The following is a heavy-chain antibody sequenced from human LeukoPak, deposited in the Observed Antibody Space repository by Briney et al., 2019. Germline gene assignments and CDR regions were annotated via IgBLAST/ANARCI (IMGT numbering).Heavy chain of an antibody. Sequence: GGSLRPSCAASGFTFSSYEMNWVRQAPGKGLEWVSYISSSGSTIYYADSVKGRFTISRDNAKNTLYVQMNSLRAEDTAVYYCAKEVIAAGGNLEYWGQGTLVTVSS. CDR2: ISSSGSTI. J-gene: IGHJ4*02. D-gene: IGHD6-13*01. CDR3: AKEVIAAGGNLEY. CDR1: GFTFSSYE. V-gene: IGHV3-48*03.